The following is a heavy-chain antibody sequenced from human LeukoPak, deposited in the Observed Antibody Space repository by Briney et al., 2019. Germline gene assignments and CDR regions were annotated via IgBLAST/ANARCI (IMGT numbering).Heavy chain of an antibody. CDR1: GYTFTSYG. Sequence: GASVKVSCKASGYTFTSYGISWVRQAPGQGLEWMGWISAYNGNTNYAQKLQGRVTMTTDTSTSTAYMELRSLRSDDTAVYYCARDSGDDSSGYYYVPFDYWGQGTLVTVSS. D-gene: IGHD3-22*01. V-gene: IGHV1-18*01. J-gene: IGHJ4*02. CDR3: ARDSGDDSSGYYYVPFDY. CDR2: ISAYNGNT.